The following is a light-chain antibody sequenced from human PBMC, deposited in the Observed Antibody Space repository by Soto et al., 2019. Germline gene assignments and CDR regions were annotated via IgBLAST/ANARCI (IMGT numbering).Light chain of an antibody. CDR1: SSDVGGYNY. CDR3: SSYTSSSTYV. V-gene: IGLV2-14*01. CDR2: EVS. J-gene: IGLJ1*01. Sequence: QSVLTQPASVSGSPGQSITISCTGTSSDVGGYNYVSWSQQHPGKAPQLMIYEVSNRPSGVSNRFSGSKSGNTASLTNSGLQAEDEDDYYCSSYTSSSTYVFGTGTKVTVL.